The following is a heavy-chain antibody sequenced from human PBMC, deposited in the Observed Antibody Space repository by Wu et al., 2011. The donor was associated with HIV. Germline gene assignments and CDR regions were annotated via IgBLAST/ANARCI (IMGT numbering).Heavy chain of an antibody. CDR1: GGSISSHY. V-gene: IGHV4-59*11. CDR2: IYYSGST. CDR3: ARVRQTLGVVIKAAYYYYYMDV. D-gene: IGHD3-3*01. J-gene: IGHJ6*03. Sequence: QVQLQESGPGLVKPSETLSLTCTVSGGSISSHYWSWIRQPPGKGLEWIGYIYYSGSTNYNPSLKSRVTISVDTSKNQFSLKLSSVTAADTAVYYCARVRQTLGVVIKAAYYYYYMDVWGKGTTVTVSS.